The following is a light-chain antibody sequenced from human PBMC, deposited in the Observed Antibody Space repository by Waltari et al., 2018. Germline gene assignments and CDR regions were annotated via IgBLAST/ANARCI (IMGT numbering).Light chain of an antibody. CDR1: SSNIGSNY. CDR3: AAWDDSLSVGV. J-gene: IGLJ3*02. V-gene: IGLV1-47*01. CDR2: RND. Sequence: QSVLTQPPSASGTPGQRVTISCSGSSSNIGSNYVYWYQQLPGTAPKVLIYRNDQRPPGVPDRFSGSKSGTSASLAISGLRSEDEADYYCAAWDDSLSVGVFGGGTKLTVL.